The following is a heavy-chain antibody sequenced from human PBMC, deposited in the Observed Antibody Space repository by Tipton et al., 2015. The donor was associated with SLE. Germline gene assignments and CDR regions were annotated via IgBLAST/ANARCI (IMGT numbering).Heavy chain of an antibody. J-gene: IGHJ4*01. V-gene: IGHV4-39*07. CDR2: VYSGGNT. Sequence: TLSLTCTVSGGSISSSPYYWAWIRQPPGKGLEWIGTVYSGGNTYHIPSPKTRVTISVDTSRNQFSLKLTSVTAADTAVYYCAIPTVGATGGFDSWGHGTLVIVSS. D-gene: IGHD1-26*01. CDR1: GGSISSSPYY. CDR3: AIPTVGATGGFDS.